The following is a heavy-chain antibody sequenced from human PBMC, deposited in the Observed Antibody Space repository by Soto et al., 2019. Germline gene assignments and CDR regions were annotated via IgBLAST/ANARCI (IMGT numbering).Heavy chain of an antibody. Sequence: PSETLSLTCTVSGGSISSSSYYWGWIRQPPGKGLGWIGSIYYSGSTYYNPSLKSRVTISVDTSKNQFSLKLSSVTAADTAVYYCARRWLPYSFDYWGPGTLVTVSS. J-gene: IGHJ4*02. D-gene: IGHD5-12*01. CDR3: ARRWLPYSFDY. CDR1: GGSISSSSYY. V-gene: IGHV4-39*01. CDR2: IYYSGST.